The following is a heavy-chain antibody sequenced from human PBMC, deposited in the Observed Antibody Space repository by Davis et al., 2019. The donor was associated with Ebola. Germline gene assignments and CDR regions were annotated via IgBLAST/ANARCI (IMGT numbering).Heavy chain of an antibody. J-gene: IGHJ4*02. CDR2: INPSGGST. D-gene: IGHD3-9*01. V-gene: IGHV1-46*01. Sequence: ASVKVSCKASGGTFSSSAISWVRQAPGQGLEWMGIINPSGGSTSYAQKFQGRVTMTRDTSTSTVYMELSSLRSEDTAVYYCARAVLRYFDWLAYFDYWGQGTLVTVSS. CDR3: ARAVLRYFDWLAYFDY. CDR1: GGTFSSSA.